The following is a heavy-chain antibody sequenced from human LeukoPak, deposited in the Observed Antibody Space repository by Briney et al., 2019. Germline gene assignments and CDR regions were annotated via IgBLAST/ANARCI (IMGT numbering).Heavy chain of an antibody. D-gene: IGHD1-26*01. J-gene: IGHJ3*02. CDR3: ARDGFSIVGATTGGTDDAFDI. Sequence: SETLSLTCTVSGGSISSYYWSWIRQPPGKGLEWIGYIYYSGTTNYNPSLKSRVTISVDTSKNQFSLKLSSVTAADTAVYYCARDGFSIVGATTGGTDDAFDIWGQGTMVTVSS. CDR2: IYYSGTT. V-gene: IGHV4-59*12. CDR1: GGSISSYY.